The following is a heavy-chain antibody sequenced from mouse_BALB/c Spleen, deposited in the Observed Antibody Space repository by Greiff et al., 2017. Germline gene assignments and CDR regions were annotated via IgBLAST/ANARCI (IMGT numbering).Heavy chain of an antibody. D-gene: IGHD2-3*01. V-gene: IGHV1-14*01. CDR2: INPYNDGT. CDR1: GYTFTSYV. CDR3: ARGDDRYAMDY. Sequence: EVKLLESGPELVKPGASVKMSCKASGYTFTSYVMHWVKQKPGQGLEWIGYINPYNDGTKYNEKFKGKATLTSDKSSSTAYMELSSLTSEDSAVYYCARGDDRYAMDYWGQGTSVTVSS. J-gene: IGHJ4*01.